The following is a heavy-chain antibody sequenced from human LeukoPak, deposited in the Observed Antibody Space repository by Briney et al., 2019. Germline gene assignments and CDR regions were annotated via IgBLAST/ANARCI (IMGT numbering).Heavy chain of an antibody. D-gene: IGHD2-2*01. CDR3: ARSSSTSYENLPYYHYYMDV. J-gene: IGHJ6*03. Sequence: SETLSLTCTVSGGSISSYYWSWIRQPPGKGLEWIGYIYTSGSTNYNPSLKSRVTISVDTSKNQISLKLSSVTAADTAVYYCARSSSTSYENLPYYHYYMDVWGKGTAVTVSS. V-gene: IGHV4-4*09. CDR1: GGSISSYY. CDR2: IYTSGST.